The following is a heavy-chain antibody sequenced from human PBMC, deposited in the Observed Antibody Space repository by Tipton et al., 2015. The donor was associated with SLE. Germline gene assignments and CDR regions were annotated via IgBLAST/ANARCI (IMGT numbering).Heavy chain of an antibody. V-gene: IGHV3-23*01. CDR3: AKLWHIVAPGDY. J-gene: IGHJ4*02. D-gene: IGHD2-21*01. CDR1: GFTISDYA. Sequence: SLRLSCEASGFTISDYAMSWVRQAPVKGLEWLSTLSGSGAATHYADSVKGRSTISRDNSKNTLYLEMNSLRVEDTAVYYCAKLWHIVAPGDYWGLGTLVTVSS. CDR2: LSGSGAAT.